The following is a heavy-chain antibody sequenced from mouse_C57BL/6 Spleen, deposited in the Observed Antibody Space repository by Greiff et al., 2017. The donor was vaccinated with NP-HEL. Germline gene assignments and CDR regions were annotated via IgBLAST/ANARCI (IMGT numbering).Heavy chain of an antibody. Sequence: VQLQQSGAELVKPGASVKISCKASGYAFSSYWMNWVKQRPGKGLEWIGQIYPGDGDTNYNGKFKGKATLTADKSSSTAYMQLSSLTSEDSAVYFCASTVVAKDYAMDYWGQGTSVTVSS. CDR1: GYAFSSYW. J-gene: IGHJ4*01. CDR2: IYPGDGDT. V-gene: IGHV1-80*01. CDR3: ASTVVAKDYAMDY. D-gene: IGHD1-1*01.